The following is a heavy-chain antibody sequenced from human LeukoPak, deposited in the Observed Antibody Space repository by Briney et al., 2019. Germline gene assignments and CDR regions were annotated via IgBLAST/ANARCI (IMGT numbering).Heavy chain of an antibody. CDR1: GYTFTGYY. J-gene: IGHJ5*02. Sequence: ASVKVSCQASGYTFTGYYMHWVRQAPGQGLEWMGWINPNSGGTNYAQKFQGRVTMTRDTSISTAYMELSRLRSDDTAVYYCARIDGSGSYYGPYNWFDPWGQGTLVTVSS. D-gene: IGHD3-10*01. V-gene: IGHV1-2*02. CDR2: INPNSGGT. CDR3: ARIDGSGSYYGPYNWFDP.